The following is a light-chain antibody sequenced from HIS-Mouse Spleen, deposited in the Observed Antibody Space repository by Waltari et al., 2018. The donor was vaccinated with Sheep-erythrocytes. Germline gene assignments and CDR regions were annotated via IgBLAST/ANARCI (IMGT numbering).Light chain of an antibody. V-gene: IGLV2-11*01. CDR1: SSDAGGYNY. Sequence: SALTQPRSVSGSPGQSVTIACTVTSSDAGGYNYVFWYQHHPGKAPKLMIYDVSKRPSGVPDRFSGSKSGNTASLTISGLQAEDEADYYCCSYAGSYNHVFATGTKVTVL. CDR2: DVS. CDR3: CSYAGSYNHV. J-gene: IGLJ1*01.